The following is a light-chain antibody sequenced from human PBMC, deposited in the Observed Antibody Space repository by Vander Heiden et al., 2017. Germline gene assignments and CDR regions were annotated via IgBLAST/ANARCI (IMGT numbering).Light chain of an antibody. Sequence: QSALTQPASVSGSPGQSITISCTGTSSDVGGYNYVSWYQQPPGKAPKLLLYDVSNRPSGVPTRFSGSKAGKTASLTTSGLQAEEEADYDCSSSTSSSTHVVFGGGTKLTVL. CDR2: DVS. J-gene: IGLJ2*01. CDR1: SSDVGGYNY. CDR3: SSSTSSSTHVV. V-gene: IGLV2-14*01.